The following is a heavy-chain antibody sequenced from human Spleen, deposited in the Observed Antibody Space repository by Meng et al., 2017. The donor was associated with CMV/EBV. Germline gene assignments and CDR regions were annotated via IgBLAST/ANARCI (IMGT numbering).Heavy chain of an antibody. CDR1: IISNSYY. Sequence: IISNSYYWGCIRQPPGKVLEWIGTIFYSGSTYYNPSLKSRVTISVDTSKNQFSLKLSSVTAADTAMYYCARQPGALIVPAPEYFQHWGQGTLVTVSS. D-gene: IGHD2-2*01. CDR2: IFYSGST. J-gene: IGHJ1*01. V-gene: IGHV4-39*01. CDR3: ARQPGALIVPAPEYFQH.